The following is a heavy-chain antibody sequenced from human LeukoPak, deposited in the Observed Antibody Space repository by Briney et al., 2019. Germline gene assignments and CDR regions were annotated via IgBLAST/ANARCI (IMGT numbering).Heavy chain of an antibody. Sequence: SPRVSCTASGGTFSSYAISWVRQAPGQGLEWMGRIIPVGGAANYAQTVQGRVTITADKSTSTAYMELSSLRSEDTAVYYCAREGRDCSGGSCYEAFDIWGRGTMVTVSS. CDR2: IIPVGGAA. J-gene: IGHJ3*02. D-gene: IGHD2-15*01. CDR1: GGTFSSYA. V-gene: IGHV1-69*04. CDR3: AREGRDCSGGSCYEAFDI.